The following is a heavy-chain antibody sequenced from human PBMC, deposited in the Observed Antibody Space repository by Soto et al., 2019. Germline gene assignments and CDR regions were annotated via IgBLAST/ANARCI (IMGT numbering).Heavy chain of an antibody. D-gene: IGHD2-2*01. Sequence: LILSCAASGVTFSSYGMHWVRQAPGKGLEWVALIWYDGSNTSYADSLKGRFTISRDNSKNTLYLLMNSLRAEDTAVYYCARDKGRRDSSSTNCYLDHWGQGTLVTVCS. V-gene: IGHV3-33*01. CDR2: IWYDGSNT. CDR3: ARDKGRRDSSSTNCYLDH. CDR1: GVTFSSYG. J-gene: IGHJ4*02.